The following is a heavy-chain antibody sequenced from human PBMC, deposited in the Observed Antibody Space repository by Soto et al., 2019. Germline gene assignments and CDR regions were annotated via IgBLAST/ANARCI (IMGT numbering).Heavy chain of an antibody. J-gene: IGHJ5*02. D-gene: IGHD2-8*02. V-gene: IGHV4-39*07. CDR2: FYSSGSI. CDR3: ARTSSTGSGSFHP. Sequence: WIRHHPGKGLEWIGSFYSSGSIIYNPSLRSRVSISGDTSSNQFSMSLTSVTAADTARYYCARTSSTGSGSFHPRGQGTLVT.